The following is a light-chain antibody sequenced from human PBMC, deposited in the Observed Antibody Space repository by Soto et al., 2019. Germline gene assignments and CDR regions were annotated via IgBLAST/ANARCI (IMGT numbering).Light chain of an antibody. CDR1: KSISTW. J-gene: IGKJ4*01. CDR3: HQYNTPFSLP. Sequence: DILMTQSPSFLSSSVGDILTITCLASKSISTWVAWYQQKPGKAPKLLIYKTSSLESGVPSRFRGSGSGTEFTLTISGLQPEDFASYYCHQYNTPFSLPFGGGTKV. CDR2: KTS. V-gene: IGKV1-5*03.